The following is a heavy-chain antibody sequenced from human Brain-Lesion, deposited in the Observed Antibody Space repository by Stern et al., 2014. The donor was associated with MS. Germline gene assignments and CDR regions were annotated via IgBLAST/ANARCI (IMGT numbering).Heavy chain of an antibody. D-gene: IGHD2-21*02. J-gene: IGHJ1*01. CDR2: IDEFGSNT. Sequence: VQLVESGGGLVQPGESLRLSCAASGFTFSSFWMHWVRQPPGKGLVWVSRIDEFGSNTNYADSVKGRFTISRDNAKNTLYLQMNSLRAEDTAVYYCGRDLSGGRDHWGQGTLGTVSS. V-gene: IGHV3-74*01. CDR1: GFTFSSFW. CDR3: GRDLSGGRDH.